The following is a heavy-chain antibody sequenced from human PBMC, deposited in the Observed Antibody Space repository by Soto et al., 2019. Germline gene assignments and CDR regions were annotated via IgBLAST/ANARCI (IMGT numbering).Heavy chain of an antibody. Sequence: ASVKVSCKVSGYTLTELSMHWVRQAPGKGLEWMGGFDPEDGETIYAQKFQGRVTMTEDTSTDTAYMELSSLRSEDTAVYYCATVGYGDFPFDYWGQGTLVTSPQ. J-gene: IGHJ4*02. CDR2: FDPEDGET. V-gene: IGHV1-24*01. CDR1: GYTLTELS. D-gene: IGHD4-17*01. CDR3: ATVGYGDFPFDY.